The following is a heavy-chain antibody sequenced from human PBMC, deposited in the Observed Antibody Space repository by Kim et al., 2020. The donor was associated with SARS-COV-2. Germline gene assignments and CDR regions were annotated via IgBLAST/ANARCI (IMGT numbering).Heavy chain of an antibody. CDR1: GFTFSSYG. CDR2: IWYDGSNK. D-gene: IGHD2-2*01. CDR3: AGGSRKVVVPADPLGSYYGMDV. V-gene: IGHV3-33*01. Sequence: GGSLRLSCAASGFTFSSYGMHWVRQAPGKGLEWVAVIWYDGSNKYYADSVKGRFTISRDNSKNTLYLQMNSLRAEDTAVYYCAGGSRKVVVPADPLGSYYGMDVWGQGTTVTVSS. J-gene: IGHJ6*02.